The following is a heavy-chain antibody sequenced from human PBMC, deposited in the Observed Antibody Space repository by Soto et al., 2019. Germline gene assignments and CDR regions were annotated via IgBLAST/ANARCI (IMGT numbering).Heavy chain of an antibody. CDR3: ARGRNGMDV. CDR1: GDTFTNYD. CDR2: MNHNSGNT. V-gene: IGHV1-8*01. Sequence: QVQLLQSGAEVKKPGASVKVSCKSSGDTFTNYDINWVRQATGQGLEWMGRMNHNSGNTGYAQKFQGRVTMTRNTYITTAYMELSSLRSEDTAVYYCARGRNGMDVWGQGTTVPVSS. J-gene: IGHJ6*02.